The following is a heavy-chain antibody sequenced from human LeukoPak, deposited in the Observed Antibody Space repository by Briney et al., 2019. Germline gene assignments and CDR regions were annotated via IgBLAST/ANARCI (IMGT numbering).Heavy chain of an antibody. D-gene: IGHD3-10*01. J-gene: IGHJ4*02. CDR1: GFTFSSYG. CDR2: IWYDGSNK. Sequence: GGSLRLSCAASGFTFSSYGMHWVRQAPGKGLEWVAVIWYDGSNKYYADSVKGRFTISRDNSKYTPYLQMNSLRAEDTAVYYCAKNEPQWGVRGVVDYWGQGTLVTVSS. V-gene: IGHV3-33*06. CDR3: AKNEPQWGVRGVVDY.